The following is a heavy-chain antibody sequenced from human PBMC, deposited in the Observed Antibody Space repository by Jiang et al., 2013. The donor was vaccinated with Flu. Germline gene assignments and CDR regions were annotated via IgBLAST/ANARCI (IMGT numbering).Heavy chain of an antibody. CDR1: GYSFTTYW. Sequence: VQLVESGAEVKKPGESLKISCKGSGYSFTTYWIGWVRQMPEKGLEWMGIIYPGDSRTMYNPSFQGQVTISVDKSISTAYLQWSSLTASDTAMYYCTMAADGTFWFDPWGQGTLVTVSS. CDR2: IYPGDSRT. J-gene: IGHJ5*02. CDR3: TMAADGTFWFDP. V-gene: IGHV5-51*01. D-gene: IGHD6-13*01.